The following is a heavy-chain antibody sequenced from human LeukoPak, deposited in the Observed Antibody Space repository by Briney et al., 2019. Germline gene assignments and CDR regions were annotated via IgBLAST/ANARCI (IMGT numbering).Heavy chain of an antibody. CDR2: TKKDGSEK. D-gene: IGHD2-21*01. J-gene: IGHJ4*02. Sequence: GGSLRLSWGASGFTFSTYWMSGVRQAPGKGLEWVANTKKDGSEKYYVDSVKGRFTISRDNAKNSLYLQMNSLRVEDTAVYYCVREGYFVFDFWGQGALVTVSS. CDR1: GFTFSTYW. CDR3: VREGYFVFDF. V-gene: IGHV3-7*01.